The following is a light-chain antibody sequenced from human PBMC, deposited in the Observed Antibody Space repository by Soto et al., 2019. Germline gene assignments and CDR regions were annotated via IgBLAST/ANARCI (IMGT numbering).Light chain of an antibody. Sequence: QSALTQPRSVSGSPGQSVTISCTGTSSDVGNYNYVSWYQQHPGKAPKLMIYDVSKRPSGDPDRFSGSKSGNTASLTISGLQAADEADYYCCSYAGSSTWVFGGGTQLTVL. CDR3: CSYAGSSTWV. CDR1: SSDVGNYNY. J-gene: IGLJ7*01. V-gene: IGLV2-11*01. CDR2: DVS.